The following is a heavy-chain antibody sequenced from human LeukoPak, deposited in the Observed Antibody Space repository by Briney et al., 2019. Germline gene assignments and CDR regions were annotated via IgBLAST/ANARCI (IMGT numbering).Heavy chain of an antibody. CDR3: TSRALGYCSGGSCGRDYQTIDY. J-gene: IGHJ4*02. D-gene: IGHD2-15*01. V-gene: IGHV3-73*01. CDR2: IRSKANSYAT. Sequence: GGSLRLSCAASGFTFSGSAMHWVRQASGKGLEWVGRIRSKANSYATAYAASVKGRFTISRDDSKNTAYLQMNSLKTEDTAVYYCTSRALGYCSGGSCGRDYQTIDYWGQGTLVTVSS. CDR1: GFTFSGSA.